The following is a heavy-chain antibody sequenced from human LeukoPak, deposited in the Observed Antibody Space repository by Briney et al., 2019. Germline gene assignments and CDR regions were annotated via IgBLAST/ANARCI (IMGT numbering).Heavy chain of an antibody. CDR2: ISSSSSTI. Sequence: GGSLRLSCAASGFTFSSYSMNWVRQAPGKGLEWVSYISSSSSTIYYADSVKGRFTISRDNAKNSLYLQMNSLRAEGTAVYYCARDSSGYHDNWFDPWGQGTLVTVSS. CDR3: ARDSSGYHDNWFDP. CDR1: GFTFSSYS. D-gene: IGHD3-22*01. J-gene: IGHJ5*02. V-gene: IGHV3-48*01.